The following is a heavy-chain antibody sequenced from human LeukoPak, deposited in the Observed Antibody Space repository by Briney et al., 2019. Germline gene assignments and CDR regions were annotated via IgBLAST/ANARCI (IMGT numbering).Heavy chain of an antibody. CDR1: GFTFSSYW. D-gene: IGHD2-2*01. CDR2: IKQAASET. J-gene: IGHJ4*02. CDR3: ARNYCGTSTTCYMFDF. Sequence: GGSLRLSCAASGFTFSSYWMTWVRQAPGKGLEWVAIIKQAASETYYVGSVKGRFTISRDNAKNSLYLQMSSLRADDTAVYYCARNYCGTSTTCYMFDFWGQGTLVTVSS. V-gene: IGHV3-7*01.